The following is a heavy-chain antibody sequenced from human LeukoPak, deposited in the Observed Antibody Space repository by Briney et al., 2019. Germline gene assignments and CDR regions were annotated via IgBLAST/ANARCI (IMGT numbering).Heavy chain of an antibody. J-gene: IGHJ6*02. CDR3: ARDYCTNGVCYTYYYGMDV. D-gene: IGHD2-8*01. Sequence: PGGSLRLSCAASGFTFSSYGMHWVRQAPGKGLEWVAVIWYDGSNEYYADSVKGRFTISRDNSKNTLYLQMNSLRAEDTAVYYCARDYCTNGVCYTYYYGMDVWGQGTTVTVSS. V-gene: IGHV3-33*01. CDR1: GFTFSSYG. CDR2: IWYDGSNE.